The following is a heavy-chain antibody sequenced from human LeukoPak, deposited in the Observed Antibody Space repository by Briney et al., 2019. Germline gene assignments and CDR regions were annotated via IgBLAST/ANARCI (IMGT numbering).Heavy chain of an antibody. CDR1: GFTFGSSW. D-gene: IGHD1-1*01. Sequence: GGFLRLSCAGSGFTFGSSWMAWVRQVPGKGLEWVANINPDGSEKYYVASVKGRFTISRDNAKNSPYLQMNSLRAEDTAAYYCARSTAGFDHWGQGTLVTVSS. CDR2: INPDGSEK. J-gene: IGHJ4*02. V-gene: IGHV3-7*01. CDR3: ARSTAGFDH.